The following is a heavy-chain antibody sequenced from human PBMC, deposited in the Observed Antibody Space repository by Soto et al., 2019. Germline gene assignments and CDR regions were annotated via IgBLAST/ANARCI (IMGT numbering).Heavy chain of an antibody. D-gene: IGHD3-22*01. Sequence: EVQLVESGGNLVKPGGSLRLSCAVSGFTFNNAWMNWVRQAPGKGLEWVGRIKSKTDGGATDYDAPVKGRFTISRDDSRDTLYLQMDSLKTEDTAVYYCTTTLYYYDNGGDTWLGYWGRGTLVTVSS. CDR1: GFTFNNAW. CDR2: IKSKTDGGAT. CDR3: TTTLYYYDNGGDTWLGY. J-gene: IGHJ4*02. V-gene: IGHV3-15*07.